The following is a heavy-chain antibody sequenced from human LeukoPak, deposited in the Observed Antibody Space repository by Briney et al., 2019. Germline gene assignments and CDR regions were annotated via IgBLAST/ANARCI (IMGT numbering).Heavy chain of an antibody. J-gene: IGHJ3*02. D-gene: IGHD6-13*01. CDR2: ISAYNGNT. Sequence: ASVKVSCKTSGYTFTNYGISWVRQAPGLGPEWMGWISAYNGNTNYAQKVQGRVTMTTETSTSTAYMELRSLRFDDTAVYYCARDQSVRLLQTSSTYFKHVFAIWGQGSMVTVSS. CDR3: ARDQSVRLLQTSSTYFKHVFAI. CDR1: GYTFTNYG. V-gene: IGHV1-18*01.